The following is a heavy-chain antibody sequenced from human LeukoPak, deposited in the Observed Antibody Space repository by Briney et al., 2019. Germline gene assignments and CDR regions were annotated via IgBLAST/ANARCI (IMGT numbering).Heavy chain of an antibody. Sequence: SETLSLTCTVSGGSIFSYYWSWFRQPPGKGLEWMGYIYYSGSTNYNPSLKSRVTISVDTSKNQFSLRVSSVTAADTAVYYCARHLNNCGDDCYIFDYWGQGTLVTVSS. CDR2: IYYSGST. D-gene: IGHD2-21*01. J-gene: IGHJ4*02. CDR3: ARHLNNCGDDCYIFDY. CDR1: GGSIFSYY. V-gene: IGHV4-59*08.